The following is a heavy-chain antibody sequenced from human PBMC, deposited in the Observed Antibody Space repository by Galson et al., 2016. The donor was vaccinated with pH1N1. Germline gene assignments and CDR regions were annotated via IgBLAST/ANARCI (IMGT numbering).Heavy chain of an antibody. V-gene: IGHV3-74*01. D-gene: IGHD1-1*01. CDR2: INSDGSST. CDR3: ARARLFTTGDPTGYFDY. J-gene: IGHJ4*02. Sequence: SLRLSCAASGFSFSSYWMHWVRQVPGKGLVWVSRINSDGSSTSYADSVKGRFTISRDNAKNTLYLQMVSLRAEDTAVYFCARARLFTTGDPTGYFDYWGQGTLVTASS. CDR1: GFSFSSYW.